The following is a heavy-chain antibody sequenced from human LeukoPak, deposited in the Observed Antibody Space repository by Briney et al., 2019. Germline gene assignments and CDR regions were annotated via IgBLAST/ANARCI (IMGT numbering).Heavy chain of an antibody. V-gene: IGHV4-39*07. Sequence: SETLSLTCTVSGGSISSSSYYWGWIRQPPGKGLEWIGSIYYSGSTYYNPSLKSRVTISVDTSKNQFSLKLSSVTAADTAVYYCAREKQDYFDYWGQGTLVTVSS. CDR2: IYYSGST. CDR3: AREKQDYFDY. CDR1: GGSISSSSYY. J-gene: IGHJ4*02.